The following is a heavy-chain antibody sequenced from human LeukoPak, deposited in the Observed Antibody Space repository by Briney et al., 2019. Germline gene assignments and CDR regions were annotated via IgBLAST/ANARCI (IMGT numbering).Heavy chain of an antibody. V-gene: IGHV3-74*01. Sequence: GGSLRLSCAASGFTFSSYWMHWVRQAPGKGLVWVSRINSDGSSTSYADSVKGRFTISRDNSKNTLYLQMNSLRAEDTAVYYCAIDSGYGYAYGWGQGTLVTVSS. CDR2: INSDGSST. D-gene: IGHD5-12*01. J-gene: IGHJ4*02. CDR1: GFTFSSYW. CDR3: AIDSGYGYAYG.